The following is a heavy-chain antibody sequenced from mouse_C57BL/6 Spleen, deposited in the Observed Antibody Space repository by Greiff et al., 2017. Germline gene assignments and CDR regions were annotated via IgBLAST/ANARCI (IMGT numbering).Heavy chain of an antibody. J-gene: IGHJ1*03. Sequence: EVQVVESGGGLVKPGGSLKLSCAASGFTFSSYAMSWVRQTPEKRLEWVATISDGGSYTYYPDNVKGRFTISRDNAKNTRYLQMSHLKSEDTAMYYCARAHYYYGSSYDWYFDVWGTGTTVTVSS. CDR2: ISDGGSYT. CDR3: ARAHYYYGSSYDWYFDV. D-gene: IGHD1-1*01. CDR1: GFTFSSYA. V-gene: IGHV5-4*01.